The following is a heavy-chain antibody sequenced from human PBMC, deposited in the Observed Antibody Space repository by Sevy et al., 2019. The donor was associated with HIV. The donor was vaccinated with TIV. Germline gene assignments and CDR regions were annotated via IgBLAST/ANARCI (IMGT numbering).Heavy chain of an antibody. CDR2: IKGKIYDGTI. CDR1: GFTFSNAW. V-gene: IGHV3-15*01. J-gene: IGHJ4*02. D-gene: IGHD2-2*01. Sequence: GGSLRLSCAASGFTFSNAWMSWVRQAPGKGLEWVGRIKGKIYDGTIDYAAPVKGRFSISRDDSTNTLYLQMNSLKTADTAVYYCTTASWAKEDYYNYWGQGTLVTVSS. CDR3: TTASWAKEDYYNY.